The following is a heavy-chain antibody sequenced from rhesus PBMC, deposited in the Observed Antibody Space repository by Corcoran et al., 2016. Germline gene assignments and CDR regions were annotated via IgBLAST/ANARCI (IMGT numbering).Heavy chain of an antibody. Sequence: QVQLQESGPGLVKPSETLSLTCAVSGGSISDSYYWSWIRQPPGRGLEWIGYIYGRGGSTYTNPSLKRRVTISTDTSKNQFSLKLSAVTAADTAVYYCARDFTATAYRDYWGQGVLVTVSS. CDR3: ARDFTATAYRDY. CDR2: IYGRGGST. CDR1: GGSISDSYY. V-gene: IGHV4-106*01. J-gene: IGHJ4*01. D-gene: IGHD5-12*01.